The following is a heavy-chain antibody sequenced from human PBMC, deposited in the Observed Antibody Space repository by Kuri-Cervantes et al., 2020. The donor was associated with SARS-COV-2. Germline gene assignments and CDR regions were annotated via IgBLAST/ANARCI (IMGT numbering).Heavy chain of an antibody. V-gene: IGHV3-30-3*01. CDR2: ISYDGSNK. Sequence: GGSLRLSCAASGFTFSSYAMHWVRQAPGKGLEWVAVISYDGSNKYYADSVKGRFTISRDNSKNTLYLQMNSLRAEDTAVYYCVKDFWSGYPTYYFDYWGQGTQVTVSS. J-gene: IGHJ4*02. CDR3: VKDFWSGYPTYYFDY. CDR1: GFTFSSYA. D-gene: IGHD3-3*01.